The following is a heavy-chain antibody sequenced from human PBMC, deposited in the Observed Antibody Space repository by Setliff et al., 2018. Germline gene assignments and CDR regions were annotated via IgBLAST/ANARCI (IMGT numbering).Heavy chain of an antibody. J-gene: IGHJ4*02. V-gene: IGHV4-59*08. CDR1: GGSISSYY. D-gene: IGHD4-17*01. CDR2: IYYSGST. Sequence: SETLSLTCTVSGGSISSYYWSWIRQPPGKGLEWIGYIYYSGSTNYNPALKSRVTISVDTSKNQFSLKLRSVTAADTAVYYCARFYGDYQFDYWGQGTLVTVSS. CDR3: ARFYGDYQFDY.